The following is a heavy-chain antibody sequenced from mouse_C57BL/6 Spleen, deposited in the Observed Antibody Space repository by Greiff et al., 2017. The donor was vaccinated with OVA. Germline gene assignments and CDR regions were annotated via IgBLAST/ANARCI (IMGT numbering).Heavy chain of an antibody. CDR3: ASGGYGGTTFAY. D-gene: IGHD1-1*01. CDR1: GFSLTSYG. V-gene: IGHV2-6*01. J-gene: IGHJ3*01. Sequence: VKLVESGPGLVAPSQSLSITCTVSGFSLTSYGVDWVRQSPGKGLEWLGVIWGVGSTNYNSALKSRLSISKDNSKSQVFLKMNSLQTDDTAMYYCASGGYGGTTFAYWGQGTLVTVSA. CDR2: IWGVGST.